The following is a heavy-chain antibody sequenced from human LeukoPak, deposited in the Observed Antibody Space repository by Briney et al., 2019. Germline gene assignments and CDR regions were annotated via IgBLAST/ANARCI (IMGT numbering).Heavy chain of an antibody. Sequence: PGGSLRLSCAASGFTFSDYYMSWIRQAPGKGLEWVSYISSSSSYTNYADSVKGGFTISRDNAKNSLYLQMNSLRAEDTAVYYCARVRGYGYYYYFDYWGQGTLVTVSS. J-gene: IGHJ4*02. CDR1: GFTFSDYY. CDR2: ISSSSSYT. D-gene: IGHD5-18*01. CDR3: ARVRGYGYYYYFDY. V-gene: IGHV3-11*06.